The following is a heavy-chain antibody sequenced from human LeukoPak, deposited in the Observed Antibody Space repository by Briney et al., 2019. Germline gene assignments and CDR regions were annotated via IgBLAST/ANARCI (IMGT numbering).Heavy chain of an antibody. CDR1: GFTFSSYS. D-gene: IGHD6-13*01. Sequence: PGGSLRLSCAASGFTFSSYSMNWVRQAPGKGLEWVSSISSSSSYIYYAYSVKGRFTISRDNAKNSLYLQMNSLRAEDTAVYYCARTSGYSSSWYFDYWGQGTLVTVSS. V-gene: IGHV3-21*01. CDR3: ARTSGYSSSWYFDY. J-gene: IGHJ4*02. CDR2: ISSSSSYI.